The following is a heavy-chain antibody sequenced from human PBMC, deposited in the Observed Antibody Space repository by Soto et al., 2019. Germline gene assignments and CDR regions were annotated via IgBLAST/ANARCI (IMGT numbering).Heavy chain of an antibody. D-gene: IGHD3-16*01. V-gene: IGHV3-49*04. CDR1: GFTFGDYA. CDR2: IRRNAYGGTT. CDR3: TRASSLDFDF. J-gene: IGHJ4*02. Sequence: GSLRLSCTTSGFTFGDYALSWVRQAPGEGLEWVGFIRRNAYGGTTDYAASVKGRFTISRDDSKSIAYLQMNSLRTEDTALYYCTRASSLDFDFWGQGTLVTVSS.